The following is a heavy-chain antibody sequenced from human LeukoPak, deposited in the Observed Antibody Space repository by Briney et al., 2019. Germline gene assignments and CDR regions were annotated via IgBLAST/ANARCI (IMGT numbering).Heavy chain of an antibody. CDR3: ARGDIVATIYGY. V-gene: IGHV4-38-2*02. D-gene: IGHD5-12*01. CDR1: GYSISSGYY. J-gene: IGHJ4*02. Sequence: SETLSLTCTVSGYSISSGYYWGWIRQPPGKGPEWIGSIYHSGSTYYNPSLKSRVTISVDTSKNQFSLRLSSVTAADTAVYYCARGDIVATIYGYWGQGTLVTVSS. CDR2: IYHSGST.